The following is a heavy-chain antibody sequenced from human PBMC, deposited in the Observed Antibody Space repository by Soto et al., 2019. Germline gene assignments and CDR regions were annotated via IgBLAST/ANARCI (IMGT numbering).Heavy chain of an antibody. CDR2: IYPGDSDT. Sequence: GESLKISWKGSGYSFTSYWIGWVRQMPGKGLKWMGIIYPGDSDTRYSPTFQGQDTTSADKSISTAYLQWSCLKASDTSMFYCARRTPYGMDVWGQGTTVTVSS. CDR1: GYSFTSYW. V-gene: IGHV5-51*01. CDR3: ARRTPYGMDV. J-gene: IGHJ6*02.